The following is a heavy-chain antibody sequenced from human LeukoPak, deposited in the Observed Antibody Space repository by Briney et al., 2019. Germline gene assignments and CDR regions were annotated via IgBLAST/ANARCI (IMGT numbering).Heavy chain of an antibody. J-gene: IGHJ4*02. CDR1: GYTFTSYG. CDR3: ARGLRSYPAALNFDY. D-gene: IGHD1-26*01. CDR2: ISVYNGNT. V-gene: IGHV1-18*01. Sequence: GASVKVSCKASGYTFTSYGISWVRQAPGQGLEWMRWISVYNGNTNYAQKLQGRVTMTTDTSTSTAYMELRSLRSDDTAVYYCARGLRSYPAALNFDYWGQGTLVTVSS.